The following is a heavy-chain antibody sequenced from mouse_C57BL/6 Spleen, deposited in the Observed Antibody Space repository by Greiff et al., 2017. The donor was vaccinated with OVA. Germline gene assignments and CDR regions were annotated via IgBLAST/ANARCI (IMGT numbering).Heavy chain of an antibody. CDR2: IYPRDGST. V-gene: IGHV1-78*01. Sequence: QVQLKQSDAELVKPGASVKISCKVSGYTFTDHTIHWMKQRPEQGLEWIGYIYPRDGSTKYNEKFKGKATLTADKSSSTAYMQLNSLTSEDSAVYFCARGAYYYGSSLYYFDYWGQGTTLTVSS. CDR3: ARGAYYYGSSLYYFDY. CDR1: GYTFTDHT. J-gene: IGHJ2*01. D-gene: IGHD1-1*01.